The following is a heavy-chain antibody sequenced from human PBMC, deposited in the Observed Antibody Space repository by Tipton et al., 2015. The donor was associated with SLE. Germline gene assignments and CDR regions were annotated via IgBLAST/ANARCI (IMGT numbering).Heavy chain of an antibody. V-gene: IGHV3-7*04. CDR1: GFSFSSFW. CDR2: IKHAGREK. Sequence: SLRLSCAVSGFSFSSFWMSWVRQAPGKGLEWVASIKHAGREKYYLDSVKGRFTISRDNAKNSLSLQMSGLRAEDTALYYCARGGETATAYWGQGTLVTVSS. D-gene: IGHD3-16*01. J-gene: IGHJ4*02. CDR3: ARGGETATAY.